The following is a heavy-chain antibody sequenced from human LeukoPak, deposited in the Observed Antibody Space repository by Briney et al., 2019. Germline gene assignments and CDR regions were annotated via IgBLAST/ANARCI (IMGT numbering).Heavy chain of an antibody. CDR2: IYYSGST. CDR1: GGSISSSSYY. D-gene: IGHD3-22*01. V-gene: IGHV4-39*01. J-gene: IGHJ4*02. Sequence: SETLSLTCTVSGGSISSSSYYWGRIRQPPGTGLEWIGSIYYSGSTYYNPSLKSRVTISVDTSKNQFSLNLSSVTAADTAVYYCARLYYDSSGYYQICYFDYWGQGTLVTVSS. CDR3: ARLYYDSSGYYQICYFDY.